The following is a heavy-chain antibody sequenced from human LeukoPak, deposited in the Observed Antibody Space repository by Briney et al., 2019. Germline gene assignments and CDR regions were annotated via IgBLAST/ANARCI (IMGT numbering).Heavy chain of an antibody. V-gene: IGHV3-30*18. J-gene: IGHJ4*02. CDR2: ISYDGSNK. Sequence: GRSLRLSCAASGFTFSSYGMDWVRQAPGKGLEWVAVISYDGSNKYYADSVKGRFTISRDNSKNTLYLQMNSLRAEDTAVYYCAKDSPPGPLVYWGQGTLVTVSS. CDR3: AKDSPPGPLVY. CDR1: GFTFSSYG.